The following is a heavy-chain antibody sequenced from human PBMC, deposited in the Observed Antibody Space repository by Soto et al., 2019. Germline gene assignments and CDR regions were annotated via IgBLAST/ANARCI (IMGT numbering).Heavy chain of an antibody. J-gene: IGHJ6*02. D-gene: IGHD6-13*01. V-gene: IGHV1-2*04. CDR2: INPNSGGT. CDR1: GYTFTGYY. Sequence: HVQLVQSGAEVKKPGASVKVSCKASGYTFTGYYMHWVRQAPGQGLEWMGWINPNSGGTNYAQKFQGWVTMTRDTSISTAYMELSRLRSDDTAVYYCARALRDSSSWNDYYGMDVWGQGTTVTVSS. CDR3: ARALRDSSSWNDYYGMDV.